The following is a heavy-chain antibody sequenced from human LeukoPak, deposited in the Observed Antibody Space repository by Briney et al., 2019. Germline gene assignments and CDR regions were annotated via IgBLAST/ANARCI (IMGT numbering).Heavy chain of an antibody. CDR2: INPSGGST. V-gene: IGHV1-46*01. CDR3: ARDKVETPKYYYYYYGMDV. Sequence: ASVKVSCKASGGTFSSYAISWVRQAPGQGLEWMGIINPSGGSTSYAQKFQGRVTMTRDTSTSTVYMELSSLRSEDTAVYYCARDKVETPKYYYYYYGMDVWGQGTTVTVSS. J-gene: IGHJ6*02. CDR1: GGTFSSYA.